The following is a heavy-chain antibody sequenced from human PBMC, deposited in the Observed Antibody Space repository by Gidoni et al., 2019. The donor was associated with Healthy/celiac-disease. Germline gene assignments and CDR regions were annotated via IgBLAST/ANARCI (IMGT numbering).Heavy chain of an antibody. V-gene: IGHV1-69*06. CDR2: IIPIFGTA. CDR3: ARGQDYDFWSATYPGGYFDY. Sequence: VSCKASGGTFSSYAISWVRQAPGQGLEWMGGIIPIFGTANYAQKFQGRVTITADKSTSTAYMELSSLRSEDTAVYYCARGQDYDFWSATYPGGYFDYWGQGTLVTVSS. J-gene: IGHJ4*02. CDR1: GGTFSSYA. D-gene: IGHD3-3*01.